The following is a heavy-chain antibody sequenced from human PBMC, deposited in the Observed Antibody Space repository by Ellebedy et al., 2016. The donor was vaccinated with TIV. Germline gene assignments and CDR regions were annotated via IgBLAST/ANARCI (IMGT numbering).Heavy chain of an antibody. CDR3: ARDRGDYGDYVPYDAFDI. D-gene: IGHD4-17*01. V-gene: IGHV1-18*01. CDR2: ISAYNGNT. CDR1: GYTFTSYG. Sequence: ASVKVSXKASGYTFTSYGISWVRQAPGQGLEWMGWISAYNGNTNYAQKLQGRVTMTTDTSASTAYMELRSLRSDDTAVYYCARDRGDYGDYVPYDAFDIWGQGTMVTVSS. J-gene: IGHJ3*02.